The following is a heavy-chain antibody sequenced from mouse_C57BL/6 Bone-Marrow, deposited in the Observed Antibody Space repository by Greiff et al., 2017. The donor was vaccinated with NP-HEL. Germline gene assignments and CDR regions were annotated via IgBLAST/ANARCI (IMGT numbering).Heavy chain of an antibody. D-gene: IGHD1-1*01. CDR3: ARYYGWYFDV. CDR1: GYTFTSYG. V-gene: IGHV1-81*01. Sequence: VQLQQSGAELARPGASVKLSCKASGYTFTSYGISWVKQRTGQGLEWIGEIYPRSGNTYYNEQFKGKATLTADKSSSTAYMELRSLTSEDSAVYFCARYYGWYFDVWGTGTTVTVSS. CDR2: IYPRSGNT. J-gene: IGHJ1*03.